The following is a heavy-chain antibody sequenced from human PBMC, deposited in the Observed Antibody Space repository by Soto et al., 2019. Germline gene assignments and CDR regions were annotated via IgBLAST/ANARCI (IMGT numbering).Heavy chain of an antibody. J-gene: IGHJ6*02. D-gene: IGHD5-18*01. Sequence: EMQLVETGGDLIQPGGSLRLSCAASGFTVRTNFKNWVRQAPGKGLEWVSIIYNGGRPDYADSVKGRFTVSRDNSKNTLYLQMNSLRVEDTGVYYCAREEGSAYNFGYGMDVWGQGTTVTVSS. V-gene: IGHV3-53*02. CDR1: GFTVRTNF. CDR3: AREEGSAYNFGYGMDV. CDR2: IYNGGRP.